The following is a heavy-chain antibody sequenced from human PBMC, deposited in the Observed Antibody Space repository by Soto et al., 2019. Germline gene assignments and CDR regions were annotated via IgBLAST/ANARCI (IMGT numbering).Heavy chain of an antibody. CDR1: GGTFSSYS. D-gene: IGHD6-19*01. CDR2: IIPILGIA. J-gene: IGHJ1*01. CDR3: GTDYSSGWYNPEYFQH. V-gene: IGHV1-69*02. Sequence: SVKVSCKASGGTFSSYSISWVRQAPGQGLEWMGRIIPILGIANYAQKFQGRVTITADKSTSTAYMELSSQRSEDTAVYYCGTDYSSGWYNPEYFQHWGQGTLVTVSS.